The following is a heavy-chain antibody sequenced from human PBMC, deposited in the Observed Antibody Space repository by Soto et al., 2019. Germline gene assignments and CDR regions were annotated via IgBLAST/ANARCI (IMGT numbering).Heavy chain of an antibody. CDR1: GGSISSYY. V-gene: IGHV4-59*08. CDR2: IYYSGST. D-gene: IGHD3-16*01. Sequence: QVQLQESGPGLVKPSETLSLTCTVSGGSISSYYWSWIRQPPGKGLEWIGYIYYSGSTNYNPSLKSRVTITLDTSKNQFSLKLSSVTAADTAVYYGASLWGWSVYYWGEGTLVTVSS. CDR3: ASLWGWSVYY. J-gene: IGHJ4*02.